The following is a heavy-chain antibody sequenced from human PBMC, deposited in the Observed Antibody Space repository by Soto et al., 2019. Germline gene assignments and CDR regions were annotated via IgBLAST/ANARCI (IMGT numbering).Heavy chain of an antibody. D-gene: IGHD3-3*01. CDR2: ISSNGGST. V-gene: IGHV3-64*01. CDR1: GFTFSSYA. CDR3: ARGGFLEWLPTHAFDI. Sequence: EVQLVESGGGLVQPGGSLRLSCAASGFTFSSYAMHWVRQAAGKGLEYVSAISSNGGSTYYANSVKGRFTISRDNSKNTLYLQMGSLRAEDMAVYYCARGGFLEWLPTHAFDIWGQGTMVTVSS. J-gene: IGHJ3*02.